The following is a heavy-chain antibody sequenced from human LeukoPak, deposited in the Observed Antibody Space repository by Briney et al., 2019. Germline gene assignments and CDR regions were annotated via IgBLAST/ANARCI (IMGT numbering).Heavy chain of an antibody. D-gene: IGHD3-22*01. CDR2: ISSSGGST. CDR1: GFTFSSYA. V-gene: IGHV3-23*01. CDR3: AKGIHYYDSSGSDTFDI. Sequence: PGGSLSLSCPASGFTFSSYAMSWVRQAPGRGLEGVSAISSSGGSTYYADSVKGRFTISRDNSKNTVDLQMNSLRAEDTAVYYCAKGIHYYDSSGSDTFDIWGQGTMVTVSS. J-gene: IGHJ3*02.